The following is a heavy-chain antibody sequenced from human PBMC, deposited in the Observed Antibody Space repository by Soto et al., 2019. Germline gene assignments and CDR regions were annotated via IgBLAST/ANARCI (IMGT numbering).Heavy chain of an antibody. D-gene: IGHD3-10*01. CDR3: ARAFIGVVRGRYNWFDP. J-gene: IGHJ5*02. CDR2: IYYSGST. Sequence: QVQLQESGPGLVKPSQTLSLTCTVSGGSISSGDYYWSWIRQPPGKGLEWIGYIYYSGSTYYNPSLKSRVTISVDTSKHQFSLKLSSVTAADTAVYYCARAFIGVVRGRYNWFDPWGQGTLVPVSS. V-gene: IGHV4-30-4*01. CDR1: GGSISSGDYY.